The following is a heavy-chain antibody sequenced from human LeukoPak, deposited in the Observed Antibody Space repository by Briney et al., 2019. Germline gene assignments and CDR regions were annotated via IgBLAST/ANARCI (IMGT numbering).Heavy chain of an antibody. Sequence: HPGGSLRLSCAASGFTFSSQAMHWVRQAPGKGLEWVAVIWYDGSNKYYADSVKGRFTISRDNSKNTLYLQMNSLRAEDTAVYYCARRVGALDYWGQGTLVTVSS. CDR2: IWYDGSNK. J-gene: IGHJ4*02. D-gene: IGHD1-26*01. V-gene: IGHV3-33*08. CDR3: ARRVGALDY. CDR1: GFTFSSQA.